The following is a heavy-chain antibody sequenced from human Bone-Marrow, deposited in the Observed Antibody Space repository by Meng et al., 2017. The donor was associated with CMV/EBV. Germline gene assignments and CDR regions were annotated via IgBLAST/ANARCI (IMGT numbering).Heavy chain of an antibody. V-gene: IGHV3-30-3*01. CDR1: GFTFSSYA. CDR3: ARDLTS. D-gene: IGHD4/OR15-4a*01. J-gene: IGHJ4*02. CDR2: ISYDGSNK. Sequence: SCAASGFTFSSYAMHWVRQAPGKGLEWVAVISYDGSNKYYADSVKGRFTISRDNSKNTLYLQMNSLRAEDTAVYYCARDLTSWGQGTLVTVSS.